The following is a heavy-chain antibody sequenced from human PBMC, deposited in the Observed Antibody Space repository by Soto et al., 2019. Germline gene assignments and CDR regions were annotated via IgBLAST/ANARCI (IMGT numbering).Heavy chain of an antibody. J-gene: IGHJ4*02. D-gene: IGHD6-19*01. V-gene: IGHV4-34*01. CDR3: ARGGAVAGYY. Sequence: QVQLQQWGAGLLKPSETLSLTCAVYGGSFSGYYWSWIRQPPGKGLEWIGEINHSGSTNYNPSLKSRVTISVDTSKNQFSLKLSSVSAADTDVYYCARGGAVAGYYWGQGTLVTVS. CDR2: INHSGST. CDR1: GGSFSGYY.